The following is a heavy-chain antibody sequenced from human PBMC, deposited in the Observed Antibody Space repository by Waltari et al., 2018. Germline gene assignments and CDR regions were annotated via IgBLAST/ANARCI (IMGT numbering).Heavy chain of an antibody. CDR3: ARRISAAGTDYFDY. CDR1: GYSISSGYY. Sequence: QVQLQASRPGLVTPSETLSLTCAVSGYSISSGYYWGWIRQPPGKGLEWIGSIYHSGSTYYNPSLKSRVTISVDTSKNQFSLKLSSVTAADTAVYYCARRISAAGTDYFDYWGQGTLVTVSS. CDR2: IYHSGST. J-gene: IGHJ4*02. V-gene: IGHV4-38-2*01. D-gene: IGHD6-13*01.